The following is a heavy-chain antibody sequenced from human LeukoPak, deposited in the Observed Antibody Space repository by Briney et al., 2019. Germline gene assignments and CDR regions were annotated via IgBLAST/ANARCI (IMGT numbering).Heavy chain of an antibody. CDR3: ARGADGGYYYYYMDV. V-gene: IGHV3-43*01. Sequence: GGSLRLSCATSGFSFDDYTMHWVRQTPGKGLEWVSLISWDGGSTYYADSVKGRFTISRDNAKNSLYLQMNSLRAEDTALYYCARGADGGYYYYYMDVWGKGTTVTVSS. J-gene: IGHJ6*03. CDR1: GFSFDDYT. CDR2: ISWDGGST. D-gene: IGHD5-24*01.